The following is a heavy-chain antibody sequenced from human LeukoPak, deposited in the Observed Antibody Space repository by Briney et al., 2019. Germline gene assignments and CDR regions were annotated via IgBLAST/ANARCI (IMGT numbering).Heavy chain of an antibody. J-gene: IGHJ4*02. CDR1: GGSFSGYY. CDR3: ARGGEGATGLDY. D-gene: IGHD1-26*01. CDR2: INHSGST. V-gene: IGHV4-34*01. Sequence: PSETLSLTCAVYGGSFSGYYWSWIRQPPGKGLEWIGEINHSGSTNYNPSLKSRVTISVDTSKNQFSLKLSSVTAADTAVYYCARGGEGATGLDYWGQGTLVTVSP.